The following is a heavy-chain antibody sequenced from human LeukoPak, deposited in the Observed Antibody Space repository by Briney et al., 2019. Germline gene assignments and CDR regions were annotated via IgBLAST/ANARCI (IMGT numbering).Heavy chain of an antibody. J-gene: IGHJ6*03. CDR1: GVSLRGYY. D-gene: IGHD4-11*01. V-gene: IGHV4-34*01. CDR2: VNRQGDS. Sequence: SETLSLTCAVYGVSLRGYYWSWIRQSPEKGLEWIGEVNRQGDSIYSPSLKSRLTLSVDMSKNQFSLNLRSVTAADTAVYFCARGSNYVSDYYFDVWGKGTTVIVSS. CDR3: ARGSNYVSDYYFDV.